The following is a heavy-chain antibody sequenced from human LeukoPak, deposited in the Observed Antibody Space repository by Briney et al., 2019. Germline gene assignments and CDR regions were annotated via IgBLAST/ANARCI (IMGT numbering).Heavy chain of an antibody. CDR2: IYYSGDT. D-gene: IGHD3/OR15-3a*01. CDR1: GGSISSYY. CDR3: ARVGTGTLDF. J-gene: IGHJ4*02. Sequence: PSETLSLTCTVSGGSISSYYWGWIRQPPGKALEWIGYIYYSGDTNYNPSLKSRVTISVDTSKNQFSLKLNSVTAADTAVYYCARVGTGTLDFWGQGTLVTVSS. V-gene: IGHV4-59*01.